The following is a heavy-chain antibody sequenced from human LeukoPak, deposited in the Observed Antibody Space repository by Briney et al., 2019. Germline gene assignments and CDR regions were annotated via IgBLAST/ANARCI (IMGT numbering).Heavy chain of an antibody. V-gene: IGHV3-33*01. CDR3: AREGLLTSPNNAFDV. CDR2: MWSNESHK. Sequence: GTSLRLSCAASGFTFSSYGMHWVRQRPGKGLEWVTAMWSNESHKYYADSVKGRFTVSRDSAKSTLYLQIESLKVEDTAVYYCAREGLLTSPNNAFDVWGQGTMVTVSS. D-gene: IGHD3-16*01. CDR1: GFTFSSYG. J-gene: IGHJ3*01.